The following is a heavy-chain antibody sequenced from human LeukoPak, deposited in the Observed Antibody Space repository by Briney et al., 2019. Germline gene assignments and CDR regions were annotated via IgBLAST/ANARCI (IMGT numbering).Heavy chain of an antibody. CDR1: GGCVSSGSNY. J-gene: IGHJ4*02. CDR3: ARDTGTVVDY. Sequence: PSETLSLTCTVSGGCVSSGSNYWSWIRQPPGKRLEWIGYIYYSGSTNYNPSLKSRVTTSVDTSKNQFSLKLSSVTAADTAVYYCARDTGTVVDYWGQGTLVTVSS. D-gene: IGHD4-23*01. V-gene: IGHV4-61*01. CDR2: IYYSGST.